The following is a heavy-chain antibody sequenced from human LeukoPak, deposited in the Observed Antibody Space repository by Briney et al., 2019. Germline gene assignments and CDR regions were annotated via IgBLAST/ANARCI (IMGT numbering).Heavy chain of an antibody. J-gene: IGHJ5*02. D-gene: IGHD3-10*01. CDR1: GFTFISYG. Sequence: GGSLRLSCAASGFTFISYGMHWVRQAPGKGLEWVSYISSSGSTIYYADSVKGRFTISRDNAKNSLYLQMNSLRAEDTAVYYCARGRYFFDPWGQGTLVTVSS. CDR3: ARGRYFFDP. CDR2: ISSSGSTI. V-gene: IGHV3-48*04.